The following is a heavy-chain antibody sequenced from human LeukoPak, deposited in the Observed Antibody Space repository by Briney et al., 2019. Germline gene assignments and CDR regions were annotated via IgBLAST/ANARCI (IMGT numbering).Heavy chain of an antibody. D-gene: IGHD2-2*01. J-gene: IGHJ6*02. Sequence: GESLKISCKGSGYSFTSYWIGWVRQMPGKGLEWMGIIYPGDSGTRYSPSFQGQVTISADKSISTAYLQWSSLKASDTAMYYCARTRSSTSYPYYYYYGMDVWGQGTTVTVSS. V-gene: IGHV5-51*01. CDR3: ARTRSSTSYPYYYYYGMDV. CDR2: IYPGDSGT. CDR1: GYSFTSYW.